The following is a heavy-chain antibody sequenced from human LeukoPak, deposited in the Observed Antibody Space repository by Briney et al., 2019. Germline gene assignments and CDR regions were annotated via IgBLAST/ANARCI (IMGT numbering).Heavy chain of an antibody. D-gene: IGHD3-22*01. J-gene: IGHJ4*02. CDR2: IKQDGSEK. CDR1: GFTFSSYW. CDR3: ARDSYYYDSSGYPFFDY. Sequence: AGGSLRLSCAASGFTFSSYWMSWIRQAPGKGLEWVANIKQDGSEKYYVDTVKGRFTISRDNAKNSLYLQMNSLRAEDTAVYYCARDSYYYDSSGYPFFDYWGQGTLVTVSS. V-gene: IGHV3-7*01.